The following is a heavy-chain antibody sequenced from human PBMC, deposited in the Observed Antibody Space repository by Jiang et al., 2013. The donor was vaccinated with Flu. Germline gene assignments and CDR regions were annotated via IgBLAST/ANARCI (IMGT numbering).Heavy chain of an antibody. D-gene: IGHD3-22*01. CDR1: GFSLSTSGMC. J-gene: IGHJ3*02. Sequence: KPTQTLTLTCTFSGFSLSTSGMCVSWIRQPPGKALEWLALIDWDDDKYYSTSLKTRLTISKDTSKNQVVLTMTNMDPVDTATYYCAQRPPGRLYYDAFDKWGQGTMVTVSS. CDR2: IDWDDDK. V-gene: IGHV2-70*12. CDR3: AQRPPGRLYYDAFDK.